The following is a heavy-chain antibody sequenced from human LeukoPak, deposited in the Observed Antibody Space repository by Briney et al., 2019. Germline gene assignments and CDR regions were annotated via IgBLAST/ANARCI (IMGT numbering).Heavy chain of an antibody. Sequence: PSETLSLTCTVSGGSISSYYWSWIRQPPGKGLEWIGYIYYSGSTNYNPSLKSRVTISVDTSKNQFSLKLSSVTAADTAVYYCARDIGQQLVLDYWGQGTLVTVSS. J-gene: IGHJ4*02. CDR3: ARDIGQQLVLDY. CDR2: IYYSGST. D-gene: IGHD6-13*01. V-gene: IGHV4-59*01. CDR1: GGSISSYY.